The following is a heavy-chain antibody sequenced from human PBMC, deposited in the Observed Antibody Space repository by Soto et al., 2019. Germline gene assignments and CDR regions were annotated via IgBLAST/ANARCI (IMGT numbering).Heavy chain of an antibody. J-gene: IGHJ4*02. CDR3: VKTRGGDYDFWSGYYTVFDY. CDR2: ISSNGGST. CDR1: GFTFSSYA. V-gene: IGHV3-64D*08. Sequence: GGSLRLSCSASGFTFSSYAMHWVRQAPGKGLEYVSAISSNGGSTYYADSVKGRFTISRDNSKNTLYLQMSSLRAEDTAVYYCVKTRGGDYDFWSGYYTVFDYWGQGTLVTVSS. D-gene: IGHD3-3*01.